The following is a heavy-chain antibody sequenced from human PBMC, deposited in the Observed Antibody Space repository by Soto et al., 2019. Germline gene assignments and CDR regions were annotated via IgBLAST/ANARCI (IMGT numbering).Heavy chain of an antibody. D-gene: IGHD3-9*01. V-gene: IGHV4-31*03. CDR1: GGSISSGGYY. CDR2: IDYSGST. Sequence: QVQLQASAPGLVKPSQTLSLTCTVSGGSISSGGYYWSWIRQHPGKCLEWIGYIDYSGSTYYNPSPKSRVTVAVETSKNQFALKLSSVTAADTAVYYCARGSAPSFYIFTGYPDYWGQGTLVTVS. J-gene: IGHJ4*02. CDR3: ARGSAPSFYIFTGYPDY.